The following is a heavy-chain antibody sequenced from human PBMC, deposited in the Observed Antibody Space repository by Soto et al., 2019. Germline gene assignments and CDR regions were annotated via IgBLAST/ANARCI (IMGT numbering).Heavy chain of an antibody. CDR1: GFDFSSYS. J-gene: IGHJ6*03. Sequence: EVQLVESGGGLVKPGGSLRLSCAASGFDFSSYSMNWVRQAPGKGLEWVSSINEDSSYIYYAHSLRGRFTISRDNAKESRYLQMNRLRAEDTAVYYCVGDFGWYFGAWYMDVWGDGATVTVSS. CDR2: INEDSSYI. V-gene: IGHV3-21*02. CDR3: VGDFGWYFGAWYMDV. D-gene: IGHD3-16*01.